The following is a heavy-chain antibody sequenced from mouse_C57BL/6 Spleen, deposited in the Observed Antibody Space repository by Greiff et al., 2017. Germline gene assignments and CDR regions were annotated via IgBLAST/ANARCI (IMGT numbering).Heavy chain of an antibody. V-gene: IGHV1-18*01. CDR2: INPNNGGT. Sequence: VQLQQSGPKLVKPGASVKIPCKASGYTFTDYNMDWVKQSHGKSLEWIGDINPNNGGTIYNQKFKGKATLTVDKSSSTAYMELRSLTSEDTAVYYCARSGYYGSSSDFDVWGTGTTVTVSS. D-gene: IGHD1-1*01. CDR1: GYTFTDYN. J-gene: IGHJ1*03. CDR3: ARSGYYGSSSDFDV.